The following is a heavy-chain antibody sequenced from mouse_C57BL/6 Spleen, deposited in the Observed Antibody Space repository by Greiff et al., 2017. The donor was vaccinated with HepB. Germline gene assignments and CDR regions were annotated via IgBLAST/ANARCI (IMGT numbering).Heavy chain of an antibody. J-gene: IGHJ1*03. CDR2: IDPSDSET. Sequence: QVQLKQPGAELVRPGSSVKLSCKASGYTFTSYWMHWVKQRPIQGLEWIGNIDPSDSETHYNQKFKDKATLTVDKSSSTAYMQLSSLTSEYSAVYYCARDASSHGRYFDVWGTGTTVTVSS. CDR1: GYTFTSYW. D-gene: IGHD1-1*01. CDR3: ARDASSHGRYFDV. V-gene: IGHV1-52*01.